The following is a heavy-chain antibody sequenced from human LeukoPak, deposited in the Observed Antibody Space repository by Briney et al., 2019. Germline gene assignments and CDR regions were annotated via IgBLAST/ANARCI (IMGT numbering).Heavy chain of an antibody. CDR1: GFTFSSYA. V-gene: IGHV3-30*04. J-gene: IGHJ4*02. D-gene: IGHD2-2*01. CDR2: ISYDASNK. Sequence: PGGSLRLSCAASGFTFSSYAMHWVRQAPGKGLEWVAVISYDASNKYYADSVKGRFTISRDNSKNTLYLHVNSLRAEDTAVYYCARDGSGFRGYCSSTSCSFDNWGQGTLVTVSS. CDR3: ARDGSGFRGYCSSTSCSFDN.